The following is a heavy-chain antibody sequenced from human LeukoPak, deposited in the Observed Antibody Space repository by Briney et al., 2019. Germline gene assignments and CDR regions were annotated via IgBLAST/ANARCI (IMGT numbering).Heavy chain of an antibody. D-gene: IGHD2-21*02. J-gene: IGHJ4*02. CDR2: IYYSNT. Sequence: SETLSLTCTVSGGSISSYYWSWIRQPPGKGLESIGYIYYSNTNYNPSLKSRVTISVDTSKNQFSLKLSSVTAADTAVYYCARLKYGDHGLYYFDYWGQGTLVTVSS. V-gene: IGHV4-59*08. CDR1: GGSISSYY. CDR3: ARLKYGDHGLYYFDY.